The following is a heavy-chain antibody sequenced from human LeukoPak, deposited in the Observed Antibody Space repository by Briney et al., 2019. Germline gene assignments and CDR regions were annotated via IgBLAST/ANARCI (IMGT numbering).Heavy chain of an antibody. D-gene: IGHD3-22*01. J-gene: IGHJ4*02. V-gene: IGHV4-39*01. CDR3: ASSPSGYWWNFDC. CDR2: IYYSGST. CDR1: GGSISSYY. Sequence: SEALSLTCTVSGGSISSYYWGWIRQPPGRGLEWIGSIYYSGSTYNNPSLKSRVNISVDTTKNQFSLKLTSVTAADTAVYYCASSPSGYWWNFDCWGQGTLVTVSS.